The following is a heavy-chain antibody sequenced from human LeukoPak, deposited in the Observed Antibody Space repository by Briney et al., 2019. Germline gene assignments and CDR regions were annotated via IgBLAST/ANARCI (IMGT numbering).Heavy chain of an antibody. J-gene: IGHJ5*02. CDR2: IKEDGSEI. Sequence: PGGSLRLSCAASGFTFRRYSMSWVRQAPGKGLEWVANIKEDGSEIYYVDSVKGRFTIFRDNTKNSLYLQTNSLRADDTAVYYCARDAGGGTQRDGWFDPWGQGILVTVSS. V-gene: IGHV3-7*01. CDR1: GFTFRRYS. D-gene: IGHD2-8*02. CDR3: ARDAGGGTQRDGWFDP.